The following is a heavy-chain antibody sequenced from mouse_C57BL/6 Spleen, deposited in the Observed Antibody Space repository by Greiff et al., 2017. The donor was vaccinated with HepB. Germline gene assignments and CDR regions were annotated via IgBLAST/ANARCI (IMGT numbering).Heavy chain of an antibody. Sequence: VQLQQSGPELVKPGASVKISCKASGYTFTDYYMNWVKQSHGKSLEWIGDINPNNGGTSYNQKFKGKATLTVDKSSSTAYMELRSLTSEDSAVYYCARDSSGTGWFAYWGQGTLVTVSA. CDR1: GYTFTDYY. CDR2: INPNNGGT. D-gene: IGHD3-2*02. V-gene: IGHV1-26*01. CDR3: ARDSSGTGWFAY. J-gene: IGHJ3*01.